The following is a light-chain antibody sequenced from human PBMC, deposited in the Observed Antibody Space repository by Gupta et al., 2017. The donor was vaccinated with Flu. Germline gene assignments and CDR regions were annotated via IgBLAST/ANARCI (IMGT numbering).Light chain of an antibody. Sequence: DLVMTQSLHSLCVSLGQRATIKCKSSQRLVSLSNIRGCLAWYQHKSGQPPRLLFYWASTRHSGVPDRLSGSGSGTDFTLTINNLQAEDVAVYYCHQYCYTPYSFGQGTKL. J-gene: IGKJ2*03. CDR1: QRLVSLSNIRGC. CDR3: HQYCYTPYS. V-gene: IGKV4-1*01. CDR2: WAS.